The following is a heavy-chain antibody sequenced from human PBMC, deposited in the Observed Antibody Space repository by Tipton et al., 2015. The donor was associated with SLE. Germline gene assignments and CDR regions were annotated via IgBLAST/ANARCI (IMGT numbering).Heavy chain of an antibody. CDR1: GFTVSSNY. Sequence: SVRLSCAASGFTVSSNYMSWVRRAPGKGLEWVSVIYSGGSTYYADSVKGRFTISRHNSKNTLYLQMNSLRAEDTAVYYCAREGSAAGRYFDLWGRGTLVTVSS. D-gene: IGHD6-13*01. V-gene: IGHV3-53*04. J-gene: IGHJ2*01. CDR2: IYSGGST. CDR3: AREGSAAGRYFDL.